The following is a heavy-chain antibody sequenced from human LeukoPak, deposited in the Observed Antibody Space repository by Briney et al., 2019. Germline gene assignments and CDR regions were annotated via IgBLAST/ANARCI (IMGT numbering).Heavy chain of an antibody. Sequence: ASVKVSCKASGYTFTSYALNWVRQAPEQGLDGMGWINTNTGNRTYAQGFTGRFVFYLDTSVSTAYLQISNLKADDTAVYYCARWAEAYCTRGSCYLFVPAFDIWGQGTMVTVSS. CDR2: INTNTGNR. D-gene: IGHD2-15*01. J-gene: IGHJ3*02. V-gene: IGHV7-4-1*02. CDR1: GYTFTSYA. CDR3: ARWAEAYCTRGSCYLFVPAFDI.